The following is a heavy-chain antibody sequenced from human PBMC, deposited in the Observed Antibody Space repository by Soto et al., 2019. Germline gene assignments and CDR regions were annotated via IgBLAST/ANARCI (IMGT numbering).Heavy chain of an antibody. CDR2: INPSGGST. D-gene: IGHD3-22*01. CDR3: ARGIPRITMIVVVSNWFDP. J-gene: IGHJ5*02. V-gene: IGHV1-46*03. CDR1: GYTFTSYY. Sequence: QVQLVQSGAEVKKPGASVKVSCKASGYTFTSYYMHWVRQAPGQGLEWMGIINPSGGSTSYAQKFQGRVTMTRDTSTSTVYMELSSLRSEDTAVYYCARGIPRITMIVVVSNWFDPWGQGTLVTVSS.